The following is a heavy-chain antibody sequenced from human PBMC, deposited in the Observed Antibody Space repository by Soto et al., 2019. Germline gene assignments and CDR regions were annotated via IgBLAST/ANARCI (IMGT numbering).Heavy chain of an antibody. D-gene: IGHD1-26*01. CDR3: ARGLRVGATHFDY. CDR1: GFTFSINY. J-gene: IGHJ4*02. V-gene: IGHV3-53*04. Sequence: GSLRLSCAASGFTFSINYISWVRQAPGKGLEWVSVIYSGGSTYYADSVKGRFTISRHNSKNTLYLQMNSLRAEDTAVYYCARGLRVGATHFDYWGQGTLVTVSS. CDR2: IYSGGST.